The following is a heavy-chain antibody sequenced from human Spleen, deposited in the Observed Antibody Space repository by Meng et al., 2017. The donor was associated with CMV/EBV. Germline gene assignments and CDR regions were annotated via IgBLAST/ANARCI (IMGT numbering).Heavy chain of an antibody. Sequence: GQRQGAGPGLVNPSEPPSLPCTVLGGSISSYYWSWIRQPAGKGLEWIGRIYTSGSTNYNASLKSRVTMSVDTSKNQFSLKLSSVTAADTAVYYCARVSPYSSSWYKSGDWFDPWGQGTLVTVSS. CDR1: GGSISSYY. J-gene: IGHJ5*02. V-gene: IGHV4-4*07. CDR2: IYTSGST. CDR3: ARVSPYSSSWYKSGDWFDP. D-gene: IGHD6-13*01.